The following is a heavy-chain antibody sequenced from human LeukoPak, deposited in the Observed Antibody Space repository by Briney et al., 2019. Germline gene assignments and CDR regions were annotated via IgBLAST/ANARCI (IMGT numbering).Heavy chain of an antibody. J-gene: IGHJ4*02. CDR3: ARLHYDVLTGPFDY. CDR1: GFTFSSYS. V-gene: IGHV3-21*01. D-gene: IGHD3-9*01. CDR2: ISSSSSYI. Sequence: GGSLRLSCAASGFTFSSYSMNWVRQAPGKGLEWVSSISSSSSYIYYADSVKGRLTISRDNAENSLYLQMNSLRAEDTAVYYCARLHYDVLTGPFDYWGQGTLVTVSS.